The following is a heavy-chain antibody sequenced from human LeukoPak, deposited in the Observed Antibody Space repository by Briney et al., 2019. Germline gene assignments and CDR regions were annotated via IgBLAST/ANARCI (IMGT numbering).Heavy chain of an antibody. CDR2: ISSSSSYI. J-gene: IGHJ4*02. V-gene: IGHV3-21*01. CDR3: ARDPGTIEVAATADY. CDR1: GFTFNSYN. Sequence: GGSLRLSCAASGFTFNSYNMNWVRQTPGKGLEWVSSISSSSSYIYYADSVKGRFTIFRDNAKNSLYLQMNSLRAEDTAVYYCARDPGTIEVAATADYWGQGTLVTVSS. D-gene: IGHD6-19*01.